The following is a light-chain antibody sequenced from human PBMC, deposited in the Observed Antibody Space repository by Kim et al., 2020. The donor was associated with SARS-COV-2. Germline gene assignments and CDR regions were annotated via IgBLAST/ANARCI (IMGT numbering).Light chain of an antibody. J-gene: IGKJ1*01. CDR1: QSIGNY. CDR3: QQYLYYWT. Sequence: GDRVTITCRASQSIGNYLAWYQQKPGKAPKVLIYDASSLESGVPSRFSGSGSGTEFTLNINSLQTDGVATYYCQQYLYYWTFGQGTKV. V-gene: IGKV1-5*01. CDR2: DAS.